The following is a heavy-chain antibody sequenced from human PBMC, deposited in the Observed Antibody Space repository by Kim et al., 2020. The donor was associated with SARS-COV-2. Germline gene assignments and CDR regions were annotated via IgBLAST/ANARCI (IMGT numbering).Heavy chain of an antibody. Sequence: GESLKISCKGSGYSFTSYWISWVRQMPGKGLEWMGRIDPSDSYTNYSPSFQGHVTISADKSISTAYLQWSSLKASDTAMYYCARHGSLVVVPAALYYYYGMDVWGQGTTVTVSS. D-gene: IGHD2-2*01. V-gene: IGHV5-10-1*01. CDR3: ARHGSLVVVPAALYYYYGMDV. J-gene: IGHJ6*02. CDR1: GYSFTSYW. CDR2: IDPSDSYT.